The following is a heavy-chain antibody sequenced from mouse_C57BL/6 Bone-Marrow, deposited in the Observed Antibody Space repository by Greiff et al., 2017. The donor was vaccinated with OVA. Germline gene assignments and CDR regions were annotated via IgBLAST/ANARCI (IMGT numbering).Heavy chain of an antibody. V-gene: IGHV5-16*01. CDR3: ARAGPWFAY. D-gene: IGHD4-1*01. J-gene: IGHJ3*01. CDR1: GFTFSDYY. Sequence: DVKLVESEGGLVQPGSSMKLSCTASGFTFSDYYMAWVRQVPEKGLEWVANINYDGSSTYYLDSLKSRFIISRDNAKNILYLQMSSLKSEDTATYYCARAGPWFAYWGQGTLVTVSA. CDR2: INYDGSST.